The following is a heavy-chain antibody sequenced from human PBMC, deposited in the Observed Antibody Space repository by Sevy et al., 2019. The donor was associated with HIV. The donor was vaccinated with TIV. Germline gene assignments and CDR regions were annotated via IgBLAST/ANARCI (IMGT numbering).Heavy chain of an antibody. CDR1: GYTFTSYR. Sequence: ASVKVSCKVSGYTFTSYRITWVRQAPGQGLESMGWISPHNGDTKYAQKFQGRVTMITDTSTNTAYMEVRSLGSDDTAIYYCARAYCSGGRCYALAYWGQGTLVTVSS. CDR3: ARAYCSGGRCYALAY. J-gene: IGHJ4*02. D-gene: IGHD2-15*01. CDR2: ISPHNGDT. V-gene: IGHV1-18*01.